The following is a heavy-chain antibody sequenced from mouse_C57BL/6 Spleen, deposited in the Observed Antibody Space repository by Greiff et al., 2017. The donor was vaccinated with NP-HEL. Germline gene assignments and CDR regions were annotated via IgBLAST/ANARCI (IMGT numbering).Heavy chain of an antibody. CDR3: ACSNYGSSYDYAMDY. D-gene: IGHD1-1*01. CDR1: GYTFTSYG. J-gene: IGHJ4*01. Sequence: VQLQQSGAELARPGASVKLSCKASGYTFTSYGISWVKQRTGQGLECIGEIYPRSGNTYYNEKFKGKATLTADKSSSTAYMELRSLTSEDSAVYFCACSNYGSSYDYAMDYWGQGTSVTVSS. CDR2: IYPRSGNT. V-gene: IGHV1-81*01.